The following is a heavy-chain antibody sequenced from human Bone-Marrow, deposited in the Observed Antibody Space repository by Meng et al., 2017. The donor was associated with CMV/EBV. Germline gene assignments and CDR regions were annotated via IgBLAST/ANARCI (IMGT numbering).Heavy chain of an antibody. CDR2: IKSDGSST. Sequence: SGYSFTSYWLPWVRQAPGEGLVWVSSIKSDGSSTSYADSVKGRFTISRDNAKNTLYLQMNSLRAEDTAVYYCARDTYYYDSIGLGYWGQGTLVTVSS. D-gene: IGHD3-22*01. J-gene: IGHJ4*02. CDR3: ARDTYYYDSIGLGY. CDR1: GYSFTSYW. V-gene: IGHV3-74*01.